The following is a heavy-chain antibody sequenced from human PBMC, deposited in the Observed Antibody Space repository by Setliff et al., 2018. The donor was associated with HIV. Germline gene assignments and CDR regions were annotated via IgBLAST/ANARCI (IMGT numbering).Heavy chain of an antibody. Sequence: GGSLRLSCAASGFTFSTAWMSWVRQTPGKGLEWVAFIRYDGSQKYYVDSVKGRFTISRDNSKNTLYLQMNSLRVEDTAVYYCAKDVCSGAYCYAYYYYGMDVWGQGTMVTVSS. D-gene: IGHD2-15*01. J-gene: IGHJ6*02. CDR2: IRYDGSQK. V-gene: IGHV3-30*02. CDR1: GFTFSTAW. CDR3: AKDVCSGAYCYAYYYYGMDV.